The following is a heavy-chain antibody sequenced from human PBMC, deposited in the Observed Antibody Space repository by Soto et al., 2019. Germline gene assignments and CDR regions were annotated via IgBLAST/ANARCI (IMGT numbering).Heavy chain of an antibody. V-gene: IGHV1-24*01. J-gene: IGHJ6*04. CDR3: ATHPILRWPFYYSNSLDV. CDR1: GYTLTELS. D-gene: IGHD1-26*01. Sequence: ASVKVSCKVSGYTLTELSMHWVRQAPGKGLEWMGGFEPEDGETIYAQKFQGRVTMTEDTSTATAYMELSRLRSEDTAVYYCATHPILRWPFYYSNSLDVWGKGPMVTVSS. CDR2: FEPEDGET.